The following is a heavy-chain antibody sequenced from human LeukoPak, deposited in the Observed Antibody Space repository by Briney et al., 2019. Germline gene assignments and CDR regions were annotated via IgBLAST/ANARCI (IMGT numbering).Heavy chain of an antibody. D-gene: IGHD6-13*01. V-gene: IGHV4-31*02. CDR2: IYYSGST. CDR3: ARVAVVAAAGTLHYGMDV. J-gene: IGHJ6*02. Sequence: SWIRQHPGKGLEWIGYIYYSGSTYYNPSLKSRVTISVDTSKNQFSLKLSSVTAADTAVYYCARVAVVAAAGTLHYGMDVWAKGPRSPSP.